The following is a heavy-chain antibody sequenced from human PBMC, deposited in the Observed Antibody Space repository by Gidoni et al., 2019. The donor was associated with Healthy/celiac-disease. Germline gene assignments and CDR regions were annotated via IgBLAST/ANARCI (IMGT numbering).Heavy chain of an antibody. D-gene: IGHD6-19*01. CDR3: ARGLSSGWYFPQDYYYYYMDV. CDR1: GGTFSSYA. V-gene: IGHV1-69*06. CDR2: IIPIFGTA. J-gene: IGHJ6*03. Sequence: QVQLVQSGAEVKKPGSSVKVSCKASGGTFSSYAISWVRQAPGQGLEWMGGIIPIFGTANYAQKFQGRVTITADKSTSTAYMELSSLRSEDTAVHYCARGLSSGWYFPQDYYYYYMDVWGKGTTVTVSS.